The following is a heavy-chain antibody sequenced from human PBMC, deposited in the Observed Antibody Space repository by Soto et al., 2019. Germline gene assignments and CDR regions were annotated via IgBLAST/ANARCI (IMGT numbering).Heavy chain of an antibody. CDR2: ISAYNGNT. V-gene: IGHV1-18*01. CDR3: ARDLYYYDSSGYYYVLAY. D-gene: IGHD3-22*01. Sequence: ASVKVSCKASGYTFTSYGISWVRQAPGQGLEWMGWISAYNGNTNYAQKLQGRVTMTTDTSTSTAYMELRSLRSDDTAVYYCARDLYYYDSSGYYYVLAYWGQGTLVTVSS. CDR1: GYTFTSYG. J-gene: IGHJ4*02.